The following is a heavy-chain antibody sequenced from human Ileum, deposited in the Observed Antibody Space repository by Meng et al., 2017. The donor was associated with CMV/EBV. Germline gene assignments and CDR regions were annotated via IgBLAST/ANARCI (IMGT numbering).Heavy chain of an antibody. J-gene: IGHJ4*02. CDR3: AHTFYDFWSGDYQYFFDY. V-gene: IGHV2-5*02. D-gene: IGHD3-3*01. Sequence: QLTLTVAGPTLAKPTLLLKPTCTFSGFSPSSTGVSVSWIRQPPGKALEWLALIYWDDDERYSPSLKSRLSITKDTSKNQVVLTMTNMDPVDTATYYCAHTFYDFWSGDYQYFFDYWGQGTLVTVSS. CDR2: IYWDDDE. CDR1: GFSPSSTGVS.